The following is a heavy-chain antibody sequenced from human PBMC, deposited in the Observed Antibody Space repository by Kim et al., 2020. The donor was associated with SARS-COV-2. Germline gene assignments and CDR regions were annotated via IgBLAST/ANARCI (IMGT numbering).Heavy chain of an antibody. CDR3: ATSSREYYFDY. Sequence: GGSLRLSCAASGFTFSSYGMHWVRQAPGKGLEWVAVISYDGSNKYYADSVKGRFTISRDNSKNTLYLQMNSLRAEDTAVYYCATSSREYYFDYWGQGTLVTVSS. CDR2: ISYDGSNK. V-gene: IGHV3-30*03. J-gene: IGHJ4*02. CDR1: GFTFSSYG.